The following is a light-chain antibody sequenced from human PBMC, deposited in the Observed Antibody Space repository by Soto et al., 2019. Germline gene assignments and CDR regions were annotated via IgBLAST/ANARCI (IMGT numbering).Light chain of an antibody. CDR1: QNIRNN. J-gene: IGKJ1*01. CDR2: GAS. V-gene: IGKV3-15*01. CDR3: QQYNNWPPWT. Sequence: EVVMTQSPASLSVSPGERVTLSCRASQNIRNNLAWYQQKPGQSPRLLISGASTREAGVPGRFSGSGSGTECTLIISSLQSEDFAIYYCQQYNNWPPWTCGQGTKV.